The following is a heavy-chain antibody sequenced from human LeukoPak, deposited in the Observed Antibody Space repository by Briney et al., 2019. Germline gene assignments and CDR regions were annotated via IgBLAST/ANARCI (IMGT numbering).Heavy chain of an antibody. Sequence: GGSLRLSCAASGFTFSDYSMNWVRQAPGKGLEWVSYISGGSSTMYYADSVKGRFTISRDNSKNTLYLQMNSLRAEDTAVYYCADRTAAGTFYYWVQGTLVTASS. CDR2: ISGGSSTM. CDR1: GFTFSDYS. J-gene: IGHJ4*02. D-gene: IGHD6-13*01. CDR3: ADRTAAGTFYY. V-gene: IGHV3-48*01.